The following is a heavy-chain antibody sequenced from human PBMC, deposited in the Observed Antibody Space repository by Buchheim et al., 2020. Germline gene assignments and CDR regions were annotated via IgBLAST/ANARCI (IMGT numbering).Heavy chain of an antibody. Sequence: QVQLQESGPGLVKPSQTRSLTCTVSGSSISSGDYYWSWVRQPPGKGLEWIGYIYYSGSTYYNPSLKSRVTISVDTYTHQFSLKLSSVTAADTAVYYGARLRYFGWSFDYWGQGTL. J-gene: IGHJ4*02. D-gene: IGHD3-9*01. V-gene: IGHV4-30-4*08. CDR1: GSSISSGDYY. CDR2: IYYSGST. CDR3: ARLRYFGWSFDY.